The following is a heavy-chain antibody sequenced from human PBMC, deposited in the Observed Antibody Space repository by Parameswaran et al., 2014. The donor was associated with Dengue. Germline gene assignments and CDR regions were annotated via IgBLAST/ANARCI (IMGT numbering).Heavy chain of an antibody. J-gene: IGHJ3*01. Sequence: WIRQPPGKGLVWASRITVDGRDTSYADSVKGRFTISRDNAKNTLYLQMDSLRAEDTSVYYCARDAPGQLNAFDFWGQGTMVTVSS. CDR2: ITVDGRDT. V-gene: IGHV3-74*01. D-gene: IGHD6-6*01. CDR3: ARDAPGQLNAFDF.